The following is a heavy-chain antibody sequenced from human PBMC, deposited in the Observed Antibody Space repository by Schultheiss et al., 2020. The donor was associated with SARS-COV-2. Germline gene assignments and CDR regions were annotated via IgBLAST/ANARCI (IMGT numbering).Heavy chain of an antibody. D-gene: IGHD4-11*01. V-gene: IGHV5-51*01. CDR3: ARRTVTTDAFDI. Sequence: GGSLRLSCKGSGYSFTTYWIGWVRQMPGKGLEWMGIIYPGDSDTRYRPSFQGQVTILADKSTSTAYLQWSSLKASDSAMYYCARRTVTTDAFDIWVQGTMVTVAS. CDR1: GYSFTTYW. CDR2: IYPGDSDT. J-gene: IGHJ3*02.